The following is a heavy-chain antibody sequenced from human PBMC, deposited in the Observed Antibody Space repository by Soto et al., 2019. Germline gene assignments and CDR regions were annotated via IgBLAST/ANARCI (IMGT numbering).Heavy chain of an antibody. J-gene: IGHJ5*02. Sequence: ASVKVSCKASGYTFTSYDINWVRQAAGQGLEWMGWMNPNSGNTGYAQKFQGRVTMTRNTSIGTACMEQSSLRSEDTAVYYCARDPSGSYFPWFDPWGQGTLVTVSS. CDR1: GYTFTSYD. CDR2: MNPNSGNT. CDR3: ARDPSGSYFPWFDP. V-gene: IGHV1-8*01. D-gene: IGHD1-26*01.